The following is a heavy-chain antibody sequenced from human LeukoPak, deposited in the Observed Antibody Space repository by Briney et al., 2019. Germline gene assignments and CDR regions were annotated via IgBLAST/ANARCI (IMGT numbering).Heavy chain of an antibody. J-gene: IGHJ4*02. CDR2: IIPIFGTA. CDR3: ASQDPEFGGSVYFDY. V-gene: IGHV1-69*01. D-gene: IGHD3-16*01. Sequence: SVKVSCKASGGTFSSYAISWVRQAPGQGLEWMGGIIPIFGTANYAQKFQGRVTITADESTSTAYMELSSLRSEDTAVYYCASQDPEFGGSVYFDYWGQGTLVTVSS. CDR1: GGTFSSYA.